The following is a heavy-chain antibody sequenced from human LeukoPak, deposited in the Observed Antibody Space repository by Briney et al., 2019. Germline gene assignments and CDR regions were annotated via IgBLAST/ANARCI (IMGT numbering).Heavy chain of an antibody. CDR2: ISSSSSTI. J-gene: IGHJ2*01. D-gene: IGHD3-22*01. Sequence: PGGSLRLSCAASGFTFSSYGMNWVRQAPGKGLEWVSYISSSSSTIYYADSVKGRFTISRDNAKNSLYLQMNSLRAEDTAVYYCARQPGGDFRYYDSGYWYFDLWGRGTLVTVSS. CDR1: GFTFSSYG. CDR3: ARQPGGDFRYYDSGYWYFDL. V-gene: IGHV3-48*04.